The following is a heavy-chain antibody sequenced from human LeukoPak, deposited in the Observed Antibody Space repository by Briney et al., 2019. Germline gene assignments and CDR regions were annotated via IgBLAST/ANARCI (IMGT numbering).Heavy chain of an antibody. CDR3: AKEEAARYGMDV. J-gene: IGHJ6*02. CDR2: ISWDGGTT. CDR1: GFTFYDYN. D-gene: IGHD6-6*01. Sequence: GGSLRLSCAASGFTFYDYNRQWVRHAPGKGLEGVSLISWDGGTTYYADSVKARFTISRDNSNNSLYLQINSLRTEDTALYYCAKEEAARYGMDVWGQGTTVTVSS. V-gene: IGHV3-43*01.